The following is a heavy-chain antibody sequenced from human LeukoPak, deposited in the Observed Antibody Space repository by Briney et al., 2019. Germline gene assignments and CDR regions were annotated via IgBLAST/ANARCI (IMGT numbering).Heavy chain of an antibody. Sequence: EAGGSLRLSCVASGFRFDNYAMHWVRQRPGKGLEWVASTSWKSAAIAYADSVKGRFTISRDNANNLLYLEMTDLRTDDTAFYFCAKSIAVALLSALDSWGQGTLVTVSS. D-gene: IGHD6-19*01. CDR2: TSWKSAAI. V-gene: IGHV3-9*01. J-gene: IGHJ4*02. CDR1: GFRFDNYA. CDR3: AKSIAVALLSALDS.